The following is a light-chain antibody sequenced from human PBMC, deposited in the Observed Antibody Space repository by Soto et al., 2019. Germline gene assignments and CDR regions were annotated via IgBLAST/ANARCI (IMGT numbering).Light chain of an antibody. CDR3: QQRSNWPIT. CDR1: QTVSSK. CDR2: DAS. J-gene: IGKJ5*01. Sequence: EIVLTQSPATLSSSPGERATLSCRASQTVSSKLAWYQHKPGQAPRLLIYDASNRATGIPARFSGSGSGTDFTLTISSLEPEDFAVYYCQQRSNWPITFGQGTRLEIK. V-gene: IGKV3-11*01.